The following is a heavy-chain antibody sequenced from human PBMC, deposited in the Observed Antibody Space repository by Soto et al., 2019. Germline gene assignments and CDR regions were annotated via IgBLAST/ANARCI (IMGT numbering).Heavy chain of an antibody. CDR3: ARLMDGYSTFDY. CDR1: GGSISSSSYY. J-gene: IGHJ4*02. CDR2: IYYSGST. V-gene: IGHV4-39*01. D-gene: IGHD4-4*01. Sequence: ETLSLTCTVSGGSISSSSYYWGWIRQPPGKGLEWIGSIYYSGSTYYNPSLKSRVTISVDTSKNQFSLKLSSVTAADTAVYYCARLMDGYSTFDYWGQGTLVTVSS.